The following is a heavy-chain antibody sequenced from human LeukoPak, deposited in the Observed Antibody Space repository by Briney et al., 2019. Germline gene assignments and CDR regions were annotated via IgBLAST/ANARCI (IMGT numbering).Heavy chain of an antibody. D-gene: IGHD5-12*01. CDR1: RYSISSGCY. Sequence: SETLSLTCTVSRYSISSGCYWAWIRPPPGKGLEWIGSIYHSGSAYYNASLKSRVTISVDTSKNQFSLKVNSLTAADTAVYYCARVGGYGYYYYYMDVWGKGTTVTVSS. J-gene: IGHJ6*03. V-gene: IGHV4-38-2*02. CDR3: ARVGGYGYYYYYMDV. CDR2: IYHSGSA.